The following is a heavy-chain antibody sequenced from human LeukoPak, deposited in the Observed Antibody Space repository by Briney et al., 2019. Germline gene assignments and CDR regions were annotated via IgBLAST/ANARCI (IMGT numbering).Heavy chain of an antibody. CDR2: INPNSGGT. J-gene: IGHJ4*02. D-gene: IGHD5-12*01. CDR3: ARASGYSGYESFPFDY. V-gene: IGHV1-2*04. Sequence: ASVKVSCKASGYTFTGYYMHWVRQAPGQGLEWMGRINPNSGGTNYAQKFQGWVTMTRDTSISTAYMELSRLRSDDTAVYYCARASGYSGYESFPFDYWGQGTLVTVSS. CDR1: GYTFTGYY.